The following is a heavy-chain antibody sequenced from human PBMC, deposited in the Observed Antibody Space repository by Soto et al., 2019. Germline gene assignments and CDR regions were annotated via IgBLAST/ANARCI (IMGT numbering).Heavy chain of an antibody. D-gene: IGHD1-1*01. CDR2: INFSGST. V-gene: IGHV4-39*01. CDR1: SVSIYSGSFH. Sequence: SETLSLTCTVSSVSIYSGSFHWGWIRQPPGKGLEWIGSINFSGSTYYNPSLKSRVTISVDTSKNQFSLNLRSVTAADTAVYYCARRHAPRYTTGNNHFDFWGQGSLVTVSS. CDR3: ARRHAPRYTTGNNHFDF. J-gene: IGHJ4*02.